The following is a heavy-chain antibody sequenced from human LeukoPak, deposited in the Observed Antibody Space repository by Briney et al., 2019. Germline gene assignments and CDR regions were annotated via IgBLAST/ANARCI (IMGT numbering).Heavy chain of an antibody. V-gene: IGHV4-4*07. CDR3: VMTTVTTFGQRDFDY. J-gene: IGHJ4*02. D-gene: IGHD4-17*01. Sequence: SETLSLTCTVSGDSISNYYWSWIRQPAGKGLEWIGRIYTSGSTNYNPSLKSRVTMSVDTSKNQFSLKLSSVTAADTAVYYCVMTTVTTFGQRDFDYWGQGTLVTVSS. CDR2: IYTSGST. CDR1: GDSISNYY.